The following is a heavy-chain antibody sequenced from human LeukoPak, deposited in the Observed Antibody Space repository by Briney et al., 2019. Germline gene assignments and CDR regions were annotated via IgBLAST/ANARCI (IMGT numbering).Heavy chain of an antibody. Sequence: GGSLRLSCAASGFTFSNYDTHWVRQAPGKGLEWVAFLGYDGHNKFYGESVKGRFTISRDNSKNTLYLQMNSLRAEDTAVYYCAKNGPRTHLFYMDVWGKGTTVTISS. V-gene: IGHV3-30*02. D-gene: IGHD1-1*01. CDR2: LGYDGHNK. CDR1: GFTFSNYD. CDR3: AKNGPRTHLFYMDV. J-gene: IGHJ6*03.